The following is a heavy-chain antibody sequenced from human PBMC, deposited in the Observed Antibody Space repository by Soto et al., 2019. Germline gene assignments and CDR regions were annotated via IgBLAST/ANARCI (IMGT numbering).Heavy chain of an antibody. J-gene: IGHJ4*02. CDR3: AKGATGCRYFDY. CDR1: GDSVSSNSAA. CDR2: TYYRSKWYN. V-gene: IGHV6-1*01. Sequence: PSQTLSLTCAISGDSVSSNSAAWNWIRHSPSRGLEWLGRTYYRSKWYNDYAVSVKSRITINPDTSKNQFSLQLNSVTPEDTAVYYCAKGATGCRYFDYWGQGTLVNVCS.